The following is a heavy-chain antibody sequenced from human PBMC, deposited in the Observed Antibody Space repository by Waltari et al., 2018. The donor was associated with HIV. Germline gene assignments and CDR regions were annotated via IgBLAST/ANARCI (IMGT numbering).Heavy chain of an antibody. CDR3: ARARFMSRGQYCSTTSCLPHYYYYYGMDV. Sequence: QVQLRQWGAGLLKPSEALSLTCAVYGVSFSGYYWSWIRRPPGQGLEWIGEINHSVGPDSHPSIKSTDTSSVDTSKTQFSLRLTSVTASDTAVFYCARARFMSRGQYCSTTSCLPHYYYYYGMDVWGQGTTVTVSS. D-gene: IGHD2-2*01. CDR2: INHSVGP. J-gene: IGHJ6*02. CDR1: GVSFSGYY. V-gene: IGHV4-34*01.